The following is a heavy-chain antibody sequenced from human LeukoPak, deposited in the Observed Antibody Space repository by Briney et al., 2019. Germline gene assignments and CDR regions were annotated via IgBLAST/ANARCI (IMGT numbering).Heavy chain of an antibody. CDR2: IYYSGTT. D-gene: IGHD6-19*01. CDR3: ARGSSGWCDY. CDR1: GGSISGYY. V-gene: IGHV4-59*01. Sequence: SETLSLTCSVSGGSISGYYWSWIRQPPGKGLEWIGYIYYSGTTIYNPSLKSRVTISVDTSKNQFSLKLSSVTAADTAVYYCARGSSGWCDYWGQGTLVTVSS. J-gene: IGHJ4*02.